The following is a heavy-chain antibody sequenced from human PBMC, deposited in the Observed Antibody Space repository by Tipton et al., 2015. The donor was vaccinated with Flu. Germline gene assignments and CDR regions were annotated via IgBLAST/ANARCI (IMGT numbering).Heavy chain of an antibody. CDR2: IYYSGTT. D-gene: IGHD1-26*01. J-gene: IGHJ4*02. V-gene: IGHV4-59*01. CDR1: GGSINSYF. Sequence: TLSLTCTVSGGSINSYFLTWIRQSPGKGLEWIGHIYYSGTTEYNPSLKSRITISADTSKKDFSLQLKSVTAADTAVYYCARDVWELPRVLAYWGQGVPVTVSS. CDR3: ARDVWELPRVLAY.